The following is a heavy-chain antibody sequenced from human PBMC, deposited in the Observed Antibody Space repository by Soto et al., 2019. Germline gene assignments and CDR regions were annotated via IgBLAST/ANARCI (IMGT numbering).Heavy chain of an antibody. D-gene: IGHD4-17*01. J-gene: IGHJ6*02. V-gene: IGHV3-53*01. CDR3: ARHGVPYYYGMDV. Sequence: HPGGSLRLSCAASGFTVSSNYMSWVRQAPGKGLEWVSVIYSGGSTYYADSVKGRFTISRDNSKNTLYLQMNSLRAEDTAVYYCARHGVPYYYGMDVWGQGTTVTVSS. CDR2: IYSGGST. CDR1: GFTVSSNY.